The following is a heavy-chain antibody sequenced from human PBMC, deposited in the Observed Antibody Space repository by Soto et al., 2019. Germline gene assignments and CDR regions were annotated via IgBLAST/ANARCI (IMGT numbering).Heavy chain of an antibody. CDR1: GFTFSNAW. V-gene: IGHV3-15*01. D-gene: IGHD2-15*01. J-gene: IGHJ4*02. CDR2: IKSKTDGGTT. CDR3: TTQVRDCSGGSCYSGIDY. Sequence: GESLKISCAASGFTFSNAWMSWVRQAPGKGLEWVGRIKSKTDGGTTDYAAPVKGRFTISRDDSKNTLYLQMNSLKTEDTAVYYCTTQVRDCSGGSCYSGIDYWGQGTLVTVSS.